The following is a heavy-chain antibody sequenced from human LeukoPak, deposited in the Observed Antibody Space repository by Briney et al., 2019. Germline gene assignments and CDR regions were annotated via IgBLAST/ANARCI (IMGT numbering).Heavy chain of an antibody. CDR1: GGSFSGYY. CDR2: INHSGST. D-gene: IGHD4-11*01. Sequence: PSETLSLTCAVYGGSFSGYYWSWIRQPPGKGLEWIGEINHSGSTNYIPSLKSRVTISVDTSKNQFSLKLSSVTAADTAVYYCARGVGVYSNYPTYYYYYYMDVWGKGTTVTASS. J-gene: IGHJ6*03. CDR3: ARGVGVYSNYPTYYYYYYMDV. V-gene: IGHV4-34*01.